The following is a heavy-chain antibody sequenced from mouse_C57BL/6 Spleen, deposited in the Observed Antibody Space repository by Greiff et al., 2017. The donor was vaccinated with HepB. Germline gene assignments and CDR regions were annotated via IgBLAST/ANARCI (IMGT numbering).Heavy chain of an antibody. V-gene: IGHV1-15*01. Sequence: VQLQQSGAELVRPGASVTLSCKASGYTFTDYEMHWVKQTPVHGLEWIGAIDPETGGTAYNQKFKGKAILTADKSSSTAYMELRSLTSEDSAVYYCTGRITTVVEYYFDYWGQGTTLTVSS. CDR1: GYTFTDYE. CDR2: IDPETGGT. D-gene: IGHD1-1*01. CDR3: TGRITTVVEYYFDY. J-gene: IGHJ2*01.